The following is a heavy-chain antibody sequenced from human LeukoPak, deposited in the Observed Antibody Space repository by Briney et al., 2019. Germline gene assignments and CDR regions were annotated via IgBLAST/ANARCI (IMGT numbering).Heavy chain of an antibody. D-gene: IGHD1-26*01. Sequence: PGGSLRLSCTASGFTFGDYSMNWVRQAPGKGLGWVGFIRSKAYGGTTEYAASVKGRFTISREDFKSIAYLQMNSLKTEDTAVYYCTRGRRATHDYWGQGTLVTVSS. V-gene: IGHV3-49*04. CDR3: TRGRRATHDY. CDR1: GFTFGDYS. J-gene: IGHJ4*02. CDR2: IRSKAYGGTT.